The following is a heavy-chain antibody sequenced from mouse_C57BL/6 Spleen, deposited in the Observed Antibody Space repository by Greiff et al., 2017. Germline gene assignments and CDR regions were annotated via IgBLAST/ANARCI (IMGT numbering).Heavy chain of an antibody. CDR3: VYCNYVFYY. CDR1: GYTFTSYW. CDR2: IDPSDSYT. V-gene: IGHV1-69*01. J-gene: IGHJ2*01. D-gene: IGHD2-1*01. Sequence: QVQLQQPGAELVMPGASVKLSCKASGYTFTSYWMHWVKQRPGQGLEWIGEIDPSDSYTNYNQKFKGKSTLTVEKSSSTAYKQISSLTSEDSAVYYCVYCNYVFYYLGQGTTPPVSS.